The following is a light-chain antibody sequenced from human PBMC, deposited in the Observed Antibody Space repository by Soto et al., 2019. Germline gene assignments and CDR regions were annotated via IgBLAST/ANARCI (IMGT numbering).Light chain of an antibody. CDR3: SSYTTRSTVV. CDR2: DVY. J-gene: IGLJ2*01. Sequence: QSVLTQPASVSGSPGQSITISRTGTSSDVGGYNYVSWFQQHPGKAPNLMIYDVYRRPSGVSYRFSGSKSGNTASLTISGLQAEDEADYYCSSYTTRSTVVFGGGTKLTVL. V-gene: IGLV2-14*01. CDR1: SSDVGGYNY.